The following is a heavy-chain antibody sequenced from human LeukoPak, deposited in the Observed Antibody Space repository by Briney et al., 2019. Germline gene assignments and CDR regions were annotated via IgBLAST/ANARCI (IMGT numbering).Heavy chain of an antibody. CDR3: ARDWHILSGRNCFDP. V-gene: IGHV1-18*01. D-gene: IGHD3-9*01. CDR1: GYTFTSYD. CDR2: VTSYNGDT. Sequence: ASVKVSCKASGYTFTSYDINWVRQAPGQGLEWMGWVTSYNGDTNYAQKFQGRVTMTADTSTSTAYMELRSLRSDDTAMYYCARDWHILSGRNCFDPWGQGTLVIVSS. J-gene: IGHJ5*02.